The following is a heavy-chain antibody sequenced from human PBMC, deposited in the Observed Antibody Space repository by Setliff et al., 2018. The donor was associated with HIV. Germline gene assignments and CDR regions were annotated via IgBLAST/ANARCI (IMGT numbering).Heavy chain of an antibody. D-gene: IGHD3-10*01. CDR2: IYTSGST. V-gene: IGHV4-61*09. J-gene: IGHJ6*03. CDR1: GGSISSGSYY. Sequence: SETLSLTCTVSGGSISSGSYYWSWIRQPAGKGLEWIGHIYTSGSTNYNPSLKSRVTLSADTSENQSSLKLRSVTAADTAVYYCALGMVRGARYYYYYYMDVWGKGTTVTVSS. CDR3: ALGMVRGARYYYYYYMDV.